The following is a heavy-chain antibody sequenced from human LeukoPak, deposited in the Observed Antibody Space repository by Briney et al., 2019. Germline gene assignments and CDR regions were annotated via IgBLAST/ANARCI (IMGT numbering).Heavy chain of an antibody. CDR3: ARFALWFGGGFDP. D-gene: IGHD3-10*01. CDR2: INHSGST. V-gene: IGHV4-34*01. J-gene: IGHJ5*02. CDR1: GGSFSGYY. Sequence: SETLSLTCAVYGGSFSGYYWSWIRQPPGKGLEWIGEINHSGSTNYNPSLKSRVTISVDTSKNQFSLKLSSVTAADTAVYYCARFALWFGGGFDPWGQGTLVTVSS.